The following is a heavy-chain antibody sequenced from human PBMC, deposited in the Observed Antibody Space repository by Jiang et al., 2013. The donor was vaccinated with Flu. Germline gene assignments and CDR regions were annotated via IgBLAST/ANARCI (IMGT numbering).Heavy chain of an antibody. CDR2: IYYSGST. D-gene: IGHD1-26*01. CDR3: ARDTWEGLWYFDY. Sequence: GSISSYYWRLGSGRPPGKGLEWIGYIYYSGSTNYNPSLKSRVTISVDTSKNQFSLKLSSVTAADTAVYYCARDTWEGLWYFDYWGQGTLVTVSS. V-gene: IGHV4-59*01. J-gene: IGHJ4*02. CDR1: GSISSYY.